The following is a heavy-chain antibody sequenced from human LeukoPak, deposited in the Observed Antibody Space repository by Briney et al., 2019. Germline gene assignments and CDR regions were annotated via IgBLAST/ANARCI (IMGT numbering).Heavy chain of an antibody. CDR2: ISSSSSYI. CDR3: ARGYSSRAGTTDCCPLDY. J-gene: IGHJ4*02. D-gene: IGHD2-21*02. V-gene: IGHV3-21*01. CDR1: GFTFSSYS. Sequence: PGGSLRLSCAASGFTFSSYSMNWVRQAPGKGLEWVSSISSSSSYIYYADSVKGRFTISRDNAKNSLYLQMNSLRAEDTAVYYCARGYSSRAGTTDCCPLDYWGQGTLVTVSS.